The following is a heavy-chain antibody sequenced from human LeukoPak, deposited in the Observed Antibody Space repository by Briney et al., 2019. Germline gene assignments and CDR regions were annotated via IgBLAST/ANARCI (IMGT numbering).Heavy chain of an antibody. J-gene: IGHJ4*02. CDR1: GYSISSGYY. D-gene: IGHD5/OR15-5a*01. V-gene: IGHV4-38-2*02. CDR3: ATLVSTRYYFDY. Sequence: PSETLSLTCTVSGYSISSGYYWGWIRQPPGKGLEWIGSIYHSGSTYYNPSLKSRVTISVDTSKNQFSLKLSSVTAADTAVYFCATLVSTRYYFDYWGQGTLVTVSS. CDR2: IYHSGST.